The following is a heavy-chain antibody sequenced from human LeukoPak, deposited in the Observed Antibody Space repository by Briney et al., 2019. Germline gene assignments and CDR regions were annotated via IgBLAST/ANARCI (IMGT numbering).Heavy chain of an antibody. CDR2: ISGSGGST. V-gene: IGHV3-23*01. D-gene: IGHD5-18*01. Sequence: GGSLRLSCAASGFTFDDYGMSWVRQAPGKGLEWVSAISGSGGSTYYADSVKGRFTISRNNSKNTLYLQMNSLRAEDTAVYYCARTYSYGPYYFDYWGQGTLVTVSS. J-gene: IGHJ4*02. CDR1: GFTFDDYG. CDR3: ARTYSYGPYYFDY.